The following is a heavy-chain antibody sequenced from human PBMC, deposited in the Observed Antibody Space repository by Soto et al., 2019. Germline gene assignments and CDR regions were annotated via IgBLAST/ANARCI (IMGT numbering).Heavy chain of an antibody. J-gene: IGHJ6*02. CDR1: GFTFSSYD. V-gene: IGHV3-13*01. Sequence: EVQLVESGGGLVQPGGSLRLSCAASGFTFSSYDMHWVRQATGKGLEWVSAIGTAGDTYYPGSVKGRFTISRENAKNSLYLQMNSLRAGDTAVYYCARGWDYGGKSGVDVWGQGTTVTVSS. CDR2: IGTAGDT. CDR3: ARGWDYGGKSGVDV. D-gene: IGHD4-17*01.